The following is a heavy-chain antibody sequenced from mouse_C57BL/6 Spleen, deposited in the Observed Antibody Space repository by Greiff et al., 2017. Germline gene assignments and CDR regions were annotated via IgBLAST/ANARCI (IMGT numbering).Heavy chain of an antibody. CDR2: ISSGGSYT. J-gene: IGHJ1*03. D-gene: IGHD1-1*01. Sequence: EVQGVESGGDLVKPGGSLKLSCAASGFTFSSYGMSWVRQTPDKRLAWVATISSGGSYTYYPDSVKGRFTISRDNAKNTLYLQMSSLKSEYTAMYYCARPITTVVAHWYFDVWGTGTTVTVSS. V-gene: IGHV5-6*01. CDR1: GFTFSSYG. CDR3: ARPITTVVAHWYFDV.